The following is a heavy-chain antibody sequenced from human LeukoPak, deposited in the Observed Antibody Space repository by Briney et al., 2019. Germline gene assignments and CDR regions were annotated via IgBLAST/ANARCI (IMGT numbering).Heavy chain of an antibody. Sequence: ATLKLSRKASGDTFTGYYMNWVRQAPGQGLEWMGWINPNSGGTNYPQKVQGRVTMTRDTSISTAYMELIRLRSADTAVYYCAIGDFFGDSSFDYWGQGTLVTVSS. V-gene: IGHV1-2*02. CDR2: INPNSGGT. J-gene: IGHJ4*02. CDR1: GDTFTGYY. CDR3: AIGDFFGDSSFDY. D-gene: IGHD4-17*01.